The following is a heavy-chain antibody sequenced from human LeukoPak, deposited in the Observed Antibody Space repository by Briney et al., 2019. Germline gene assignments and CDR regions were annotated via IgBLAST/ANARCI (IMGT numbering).Heavy chain of an antibody. CDR2: ISTSSDT. D-gene: IGHD6-13*01. V-gene: IGHV3-11*06. J-gene: IGHJ4*02. CDR1: GFTFSDYY. CDR3: AREKYGSSWYADY. Sequence: GGSLRLSCAASGFTFSDYYMSWIRQAPGKGLEWISYISTSSDTNYADSVKGRFTISRDNAKNSLYLQMNSLRAEDTAVYYCAREKYGSSWYADYWGQGTLVTVSS.